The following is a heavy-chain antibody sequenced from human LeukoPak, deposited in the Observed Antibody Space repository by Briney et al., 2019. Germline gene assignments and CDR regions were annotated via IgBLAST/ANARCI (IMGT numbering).Heavy chain of an antibody. CDR3: AKDIYSNYVGDDY. CDR1: GFTFSSYA. V-gene: IGHV3-23*01. D-gene: IGHD4-4*01. J-gene: IGHJ4*02. CDR2: ISGIGCST. Sequence: PGGSLRLSCAASGFTFSSYAMSWVRQAPGKGLEWVSAISGIGCSTYYADSVKGRFTISRDNSKNTLYLQMNSLRAEDTAVYYCAKDIYSNYVGDDYWGQGTLVTVSS.